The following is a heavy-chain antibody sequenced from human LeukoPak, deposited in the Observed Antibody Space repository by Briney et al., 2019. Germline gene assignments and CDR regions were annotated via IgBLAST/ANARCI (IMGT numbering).Heavy chain of an antibody. CDR1: GLTFSSYA. CDR3: AKVVTRGSYYFDY. D-gene: IGHD3-10*01. V-gene: IGHV3-23*01. CDR2: ISAGGGST. Sequence: GGSLRLSCAASGLTFSSYAMSWVRQAPGKGLEWVSAISAGGGSTYYADSVKGRFTISRDNSDNTLFLQMNSLRAEDTAVFYCAKVVTRGSYYFDYWGQGTLVTVSS. J-gene: IGHJ4*02.